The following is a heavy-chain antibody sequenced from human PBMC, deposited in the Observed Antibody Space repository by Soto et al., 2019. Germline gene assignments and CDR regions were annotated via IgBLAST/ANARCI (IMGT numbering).Heavy chain of an antibody. D-gene: IGHD3-10*01. CDR3: ARENLWFGEFPNWFDP. J-gene: IGHJ5*02. Sequence: ASVKVSCKASGYTFTSYGISWVRQAPGQGLEWMGWISAYNGNTNYAQKLQGRVTMTTDTSTSTAYMELRSLRSDETAVYYCARENLWFGEFPNWFDPWGQGTLVTVSS. V-gene: IGHV1-18*01. CDR1: GYTFTSYG. CDR2: ISAYNGNT.